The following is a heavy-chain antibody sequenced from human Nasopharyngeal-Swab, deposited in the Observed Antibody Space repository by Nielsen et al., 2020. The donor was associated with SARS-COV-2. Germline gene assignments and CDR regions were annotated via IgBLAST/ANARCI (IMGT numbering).Heavy chain of an antibody. V-gene: IGHV3-30*05. D-gene: IGHD3-22*01. J-gene: IGHJ6*03. CDR3: AKGLRVGSAYCFYYYMDV. Sequence: GGSLRLSCATSGFTFRIYGMHWVRQAPGKGLEWVAVTSFDGSNKSYADSVKGRFTISKDYAQNTLYLHMNSLRAEDTAVYYCAKGLRVGSAYCFYYYMDVWGKGTTVTVSS. CDR1: GFTFRIYG. CDR2: TSFDGSNK.